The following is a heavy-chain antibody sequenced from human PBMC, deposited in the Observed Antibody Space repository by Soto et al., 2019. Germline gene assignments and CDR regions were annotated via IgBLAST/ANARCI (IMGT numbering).Heavy chain of an antibody. V-gene: IGHV1-8*01. J-gene: IGHJ4*02. CDR3: ARVTVEDLGYCSSTSCYEKVFDY. CDR1: GYTFTSYD. D-gene: IGHD2-2*01. CDR2: MNPNSGNT. Sequence: GASVKVSCKASGYTFTSYDINWVRQATGQGLEWMGWMNPNSGNTGYAQKFQGRVTMTRNTSISTAYMELSSLRSEDTAVYYCARVTVEDLGYCSSTSCYEKVFDYWGQGTLVTVSS.